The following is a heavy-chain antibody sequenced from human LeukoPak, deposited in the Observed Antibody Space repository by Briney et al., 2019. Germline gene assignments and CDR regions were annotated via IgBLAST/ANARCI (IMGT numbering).Heavy chain of an antibody. CDR1: GFTFSSYS. Sequence: PGGSLRLSCAASGFTFSSYSMNWVRQAPGKGLEWVSSISSSSSYIFYADSVKGRFTISRDNAKKSMYIQMNSLRAEDTAVYYCARDRSDYYDSSGYYRGELDYWGQGTLVTVSS. CDR2: ISSSSSYI. CDR3: ARDRSDYYDSSGYYRGELDY. D-gene: IGHD3-22*01. V-gene: IGHV3-21*01. J-gene: IGHJ4*02.